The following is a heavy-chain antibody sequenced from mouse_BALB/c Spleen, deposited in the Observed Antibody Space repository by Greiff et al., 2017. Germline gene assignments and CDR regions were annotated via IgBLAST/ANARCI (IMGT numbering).Heavy chain of an antibody. D-gene: IGHD1-1*01. CDR3: ARHEGYYGSSYWYFDV. CDR2: ISNGGGST. CDR1: GFTFSSYT. J-gene: IGHJ1*01. Sequence: EVQLVESGGGLVQPGGSRKLSCAASGFTFSSYTMSWVRQTPEKRLEWVAYISNGGGSTYYPDTVKGRFTISRDNAKNTLYLQMSSLKSEDTAMYYCARHEGYYGSSYWYFDVWGAGTTVTVSS. V-gene: IGHV5-12-2*01.